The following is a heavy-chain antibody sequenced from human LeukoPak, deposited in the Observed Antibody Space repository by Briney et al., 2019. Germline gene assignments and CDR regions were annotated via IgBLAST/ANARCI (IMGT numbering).Heavy chain of an antibody. Sequence: PGGSLRLSCAASGFTFGSHRMSWVRQATGKGLEWVATIKEDGSETYYVDSVKGRFTISRDNAKSSLYLQMNSLRAEDMAVYYCARGSGWFLYWGQGTLVTVSS. CDR1: GFTFGSHR. J-gene: IGHJ4*02. CDR2: IKEDGSET. CDR3: ARGSGWFLY. D-gene: IGHD6-19*01. V-gene: IGHV3-7*04.